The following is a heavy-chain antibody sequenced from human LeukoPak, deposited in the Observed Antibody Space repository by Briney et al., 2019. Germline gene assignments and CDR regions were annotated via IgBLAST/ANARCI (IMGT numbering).Heavy chain of an antibody. Sequence: SGGSLRLSCAASGFTVSTIYMSWVRQAPGKGLEWVSVIHGDGTTYYADSVKGRFTISRDNSKNTLYLQMNTLRGDDTAVYYCARANRGALDQWGQGTLVTVSS. J-gene: IGHJ4*02. D-gene: IGHD1-26*01. CDR2: IHGDGTT. CDR3: ARANRGALDQ. V-gene: IGHV3-53*01. CDR1: GFTVSTIY.